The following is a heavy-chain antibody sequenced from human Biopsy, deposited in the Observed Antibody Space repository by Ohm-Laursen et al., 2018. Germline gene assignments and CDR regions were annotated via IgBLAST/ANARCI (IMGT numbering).Heavy chain of an antibody. Sequence: GSLRLSCAASGFTFSSSWMHWVRQAPGKGLEWVSRFNSDGTDTTYVDSVKGRFTISRDNAKNTLYLQMNSLRVEDTAVYYCAKAGRGYIDYWGQGTLVIVSS. V-gene: IGHV3-74*01. CDR1: GFTFSSSW. CDR3: AKAGRGYIDY. D-gene: IGHD5-18*01. J-gene: IGHJ4*02. CDR2: FNSDGTDT.